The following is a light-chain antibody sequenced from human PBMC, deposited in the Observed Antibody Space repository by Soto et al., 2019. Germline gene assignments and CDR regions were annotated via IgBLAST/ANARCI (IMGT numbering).Light chain of an antibody. Sequence: QSVLTQPPSVSGSPGQSVTISCTGTSADVGIYNRVAWYQQPPGTSPKLVICDVSNRPSGVPDRFSGSKSGSTASLTISGLQAEDEVDYYCSSYTTSNTYVFGTGTKV. V-gene: IGLV2-18*02. CDR2: DVS. CDR1: SADVGIYNR. CDR3: SSYTTSNTYV. J-gene: IGLJ1*01.